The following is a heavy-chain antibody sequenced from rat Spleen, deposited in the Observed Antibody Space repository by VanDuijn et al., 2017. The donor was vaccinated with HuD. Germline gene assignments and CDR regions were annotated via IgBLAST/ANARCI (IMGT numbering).Heavy chain of an antibody. J-gene: IGHJ2*01. Sequence: EVQLAESGGGLVQPGRSLKLSCAVSGFTFSDYYMAWVRQAPTKGLEWVASISYDDTSTHYRDSLKGRFTISRDIAKSSLFLQMDSLRSEDTATYYCTTGPPSPSYPRDYWGQGVMVTVSS. V-gene: IGHV5-20*01. CDR1: GFTFSDYY. CDR2: ISYDDTST. CDR3: TTGPPSPSYPRDY. D-gene: IGHD1-7*01.